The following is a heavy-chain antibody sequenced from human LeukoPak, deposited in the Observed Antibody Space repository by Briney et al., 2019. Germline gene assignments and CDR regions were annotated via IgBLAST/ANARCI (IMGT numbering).Heavy chain of an antibody. CDR2: ISDNGGDT. CDR3: GRDWKLDY. V-gene: IGHV3-23*01. Sequence: GGSLRLSCAASGFTFNNYAMSWVRQAPGKGLERVSAISDNGGDTKYANSVKGRFTLSRDNSRNTLYLQLNSLRVEDTAIYFCGRDWKLDYWGQGTLVTVSS. CDR1: GFTFNNYA. D-gene: IGHD1-1*01. J-gene: IGHJ4*02.